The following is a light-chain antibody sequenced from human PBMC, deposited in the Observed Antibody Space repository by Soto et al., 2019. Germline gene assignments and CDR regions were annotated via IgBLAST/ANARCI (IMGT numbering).Light chain of an antibody. CDR2: GAS. J-gene: IGKJ1*01. Sequence: IQLTQSPSSLSSSVGDRVTITCRASQVVRSYLAWFQQRPGKAPKLLIFGASTLQNGVPARFSGGGFGTEFTLTITSLQPEDFATYYCHQVYTYPRTFGQGTKVDIK. CDR1: QVVRSY. V-gene: IGKV1-9*01. CDR3: HQVYTYPRT.